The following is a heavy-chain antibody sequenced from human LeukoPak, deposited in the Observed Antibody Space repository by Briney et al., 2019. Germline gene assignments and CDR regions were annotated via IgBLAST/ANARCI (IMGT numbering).Heavy chain of an antibody. V-gene: IGHV4-39*07. Sequence: SETLSLTCTVSGGSISSSSYYWGWIRQPPGKGLEWIGSIYYSGSTYYNPSLKSRVTISVDTSKNQFSLKLSSVTAADTAVYYCAGVVDILTGYHSLDYWGQGTLVTVSS. J-gene: IGHJ4*02. CDR1: GGSISSSSYY. CDR3: AGVVDILTGYHSLDY. CDR2: IYYSGST. D-gene: IGHD3-9*01.